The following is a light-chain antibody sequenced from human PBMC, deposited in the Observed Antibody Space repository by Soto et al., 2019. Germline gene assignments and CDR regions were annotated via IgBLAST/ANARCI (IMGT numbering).Light chain of an antibody. CDR1: QSFRGL. CDR2: DAY. Sequence: VLTQSPVTLSLAPGERATLSCRASQSFRGLLAWYQQKPGQAPRLLIYDAYNRATGIPPRFSGSGSGTDLTITISRLEPEDAEVDEGQQRHMWPITFGQGTRLEIK. J-gene: IGKJ5*01. CDR3: QQRHMWPIT. V-gene: IGKV3-11*01.